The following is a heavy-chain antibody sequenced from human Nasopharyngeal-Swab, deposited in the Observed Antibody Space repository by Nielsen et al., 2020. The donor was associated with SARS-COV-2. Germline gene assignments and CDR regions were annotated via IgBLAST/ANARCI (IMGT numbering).Heavy chain of an antibody. V-gene: IGHV4-31*03. Sequence: SETLSLTCTVSGGSISSGGYYWSWIRQHPGKGLEWIGYIYYSGSTYYNPSLKGRVTISVDTSKNQFSLKLSSVTAADTAVYYCTRETRWYTFNYYYGMDVWGQGTTVTVSS. J-gene: IGHJ6*02. CDR2: IYYSGST. CDR1: GGSISSGGYY. D-gene: IGHD4-23*01. CDR3: TRETRWYTFNYYYGMDV.